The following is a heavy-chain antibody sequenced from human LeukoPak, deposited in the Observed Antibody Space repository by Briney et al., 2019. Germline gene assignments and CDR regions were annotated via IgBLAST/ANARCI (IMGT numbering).Heavy chain of an antibody. D-gene: IGHD3-9*01. CDR2: MNPNSGNT. V-gene: IGHV1-8*01. CDR1: GYTFTSYD. CDR3: ASASYDILTGAFFDY. J-gene: IGHJ4*02. Sequence: ASVKVSCKASGYTFTSYDINWVRQATGQGLEWMGWMNPNSGNTGYAQKFQGRVTMTRNTSISTAYMEPSRLRSDDTAVYYCASASYDILTGAFFDYWGQGTLVTVSS.